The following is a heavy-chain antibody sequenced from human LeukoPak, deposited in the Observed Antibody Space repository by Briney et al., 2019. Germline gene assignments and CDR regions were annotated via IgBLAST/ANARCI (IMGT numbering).Heavy chain of an antibody. CDR2: IYYSGNT. CDR3: ARLSDLYNGTYLLDS. D-gene: IGHD1-26*01. V-gene: IGHV4-59*12. Sequence: SETLSLTCTVSGGSISSYYWSWIRQPPGKGLEWIGNIYYSGNTNYNPSLRSRVTISVDSSKNQFSLRLTSVTAADTAVYHCARLSDLYNGTYLLDSWSQGTLVTVSS. CDR1: GGSISSYY. J-gene: IGHJ4*02.